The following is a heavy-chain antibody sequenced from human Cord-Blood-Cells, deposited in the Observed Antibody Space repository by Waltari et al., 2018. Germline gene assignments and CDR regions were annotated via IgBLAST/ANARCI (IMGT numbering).Heavy chain of an antibody. Sequence: EVQLVESGGGLVQPGGSLRLSCAASGFTFSSYWMSWVRQAPGKGLGWVANIKQDVTEKYYVDSVKGRFTISRDNAKNSLYLQMNSLIAEDTAVYYCARNTGQLVHYWGQGTLVTVSS. D-gene: IGHD6-6*01. CDR1: GFTFSSYW. CDR2: IKQDVTEK. V-gene: IGHV3-7*01. CDR3: ARNTGQLVHY. J-gene: IGHJ4*02.